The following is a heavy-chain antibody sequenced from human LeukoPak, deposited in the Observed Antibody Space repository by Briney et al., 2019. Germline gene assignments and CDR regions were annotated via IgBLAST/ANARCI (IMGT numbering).Heavy chain of an antibody. J-gene: IGHJ4*02. CDR3: ARLLRNIAAAVYYFDY. Sequence: GESLKISCKGSGYSFTSYWIGWVRQMPGKGLEWMGIIYPGDSDTRYSPSFQGQVTISADKSISTAHLQWSSLKASDTAMYYCARLLRNIAAAVYYFDYWGQGTLVTVSS. D-gene: IGHD6-13*01. V-gene: IGHV5-51*01. CDR1: GYSFTSYW. CDR2: IYPGDSDT.